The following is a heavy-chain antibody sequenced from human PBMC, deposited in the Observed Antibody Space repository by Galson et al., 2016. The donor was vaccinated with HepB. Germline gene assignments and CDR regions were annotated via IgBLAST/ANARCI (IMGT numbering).Heavy chain of an antibody. CDR1: GFTVSNNF. J-gene: IGHJ4*02. CDR3: ARDRGGTYSNCFDY. D-gene: IGHD1-26*01. V-gene: IGHV3-23*01. CDR2: IGGSGGNT. Sequence: SLRLSCAASGFTVSNNFMRWVRQAPGKGLEWVSTIGGSGGNTHYADSVKGRFTISRDNSKNTLYLQINSLSAEDTAVYYCARDRGGTYSNCFDYWGQGTMVTVSS.